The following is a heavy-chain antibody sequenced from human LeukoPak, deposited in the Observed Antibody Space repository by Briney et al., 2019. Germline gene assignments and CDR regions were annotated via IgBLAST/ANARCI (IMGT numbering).Heavy chain of an antibody. Sequence: ASVRVSCKASGYTFTSYGISWVRQAPGQGLEWMGWISAHNGNINYAQKLQGRVTMTKDTSTNTAYMELRSLTSDDTAVYYCAKDGYFDCWGQGTLVTVSS. CDR2: ISAHNGNI. J-gene: IGHJ4*02. V-gene: IGHV1-18*01. CDR1: GYTFTSYG. CDR3: AKDGYFDC.